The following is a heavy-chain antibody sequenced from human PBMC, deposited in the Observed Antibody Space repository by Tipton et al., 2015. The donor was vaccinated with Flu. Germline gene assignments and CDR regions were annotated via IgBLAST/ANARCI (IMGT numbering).Heavy chain of an antibody. CDR2: IYTSGST. Sequence: TLSLTCTVSGGSISSYYWSWIRQPAGKGLEWIGRIYTSGSTNYNPSLKSRVTMSVDTSKNQFSLKLSSVTAADTAVYYCARGTPFYDFWSGRDPYYYMDVWGKGTTVTVSS. J-gene: IGHJ6*03. CDR3: ARGTPFYDFWSGRDPYYYMDV. CDR1: GGSISSYY. D-gene: IGHD3-3*01. V-gene: IGHV4-4*07.